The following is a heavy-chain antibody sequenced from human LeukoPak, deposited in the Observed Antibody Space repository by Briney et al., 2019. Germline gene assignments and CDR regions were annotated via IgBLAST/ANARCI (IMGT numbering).Heavy chain of an antibody. D-gene: IGHD3-22*01. CDR3: ARDHDSSGYYNWFDP. CDR1: GGSISSGDYY. CDR2: IYYSGST. V-gene: IGHV4-61*08. Sequence: LETLSLTCTVSGGSISSGDYYWSWIRQPPGKGLEWIGYIYYSGSTYYNPSLKSRVTISVDTSKNQFSLKLSSVTAADTAVYYCARDHDSSGYYNWFDPWGQGTLVTVS. J-gene: IGHJ5*02.